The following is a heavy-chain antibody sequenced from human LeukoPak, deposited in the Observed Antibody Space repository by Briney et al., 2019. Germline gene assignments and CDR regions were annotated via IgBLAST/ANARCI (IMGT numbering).Heavy chain of an antibody. D-gene: IGHD5-12*01. CDR1: GFTFSSYG. CDR3: AKDEDSGYDLTPDY. Sequence: GGTLRLSCAASGFTFSSYGMSWVRQAPGEGLEWVSGISGSGGSTYYADSVKGRFTISRDNSKNTLYLQMNSLRAEDAAVYYCAKDEDSGYDLTPDYWGQGTLVTVSS. CDR2: ISGSGGST. J-gene: IGHJ4*02. V-gene: IGHV3-23*01.